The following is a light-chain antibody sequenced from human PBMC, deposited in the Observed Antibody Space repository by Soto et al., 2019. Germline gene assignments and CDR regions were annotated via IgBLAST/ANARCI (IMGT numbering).Light chain of an antibody. CDR3: TSYTSSSTPV. V-gene: IGLV2-14*03. CDR1: SSDVDTYIY. J-gene: IGLJ1*01. CDR2: DVT. Sequence: QSALTQPASVSGSPGQSITISCTGTSSDVDTYIYISWYQQHPGKAPKLIIYDVTNRPPGVSDRFSGSKSGNTASLTISGLQAEDEADYYCTSYTSSSTPVFGTGTKLTVL.